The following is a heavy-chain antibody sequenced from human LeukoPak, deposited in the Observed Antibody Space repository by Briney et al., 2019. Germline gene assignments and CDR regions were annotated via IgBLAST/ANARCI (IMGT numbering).Heavy chain of an antibody. CDR1: GGSISRYY. D-gene: IGHD2-8*01. CDR3: ARGMRGRIRSARTHYMDV. Sequence: SETLSLTCTVSGGSISRYYWSWIRQPPGKGLEWIGYIYYSGSTNYNPSLKSRVTISVDTSKNQFSLKLSSVTAADTAVYYCARGMRGRIRSARTHYMDVWGKGTTVTVSS. CDR2: IYYSGST. J-gene: IGHJ6*03. V-gene: IGHV4-59*01.